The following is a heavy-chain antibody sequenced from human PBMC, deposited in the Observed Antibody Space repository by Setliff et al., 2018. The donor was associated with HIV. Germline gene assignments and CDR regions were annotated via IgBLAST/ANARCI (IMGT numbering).Heavy chain of an antibody. CDR3: ARGGQGGYDYGYYYYYGMDV. CDR2: IIHSGST. V-gene: IGHV4-34*01. CDR1: GGSFSGYY. D-gene: IGHD5-12*01. Sequence: ASETLSLTCAVYGGSFSGYYWSWIRQPPGKGLEWIGEIIHSGSTNYNPSLKSRVTISVDTSKNQFSLKLSSVTAADTAVYYCARGGQGGYDYGYYYYYGMDVWGQGTTVTVSS. J-gene: IGHJ6*02.